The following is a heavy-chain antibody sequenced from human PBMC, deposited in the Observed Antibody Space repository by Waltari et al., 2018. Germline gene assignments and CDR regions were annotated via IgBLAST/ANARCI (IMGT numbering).Heavy chain of an antibody. J-gene: IGHJ6*04. V-gene: IGHV1-69*04. CDR1: GGTSSSSA. CDR3: ATVYVLRHFDCGIDI. CDR2: IIPILGIA. D-gene: IGHD3-9*01. Sequence: VQLVQSGAEVQQRVSAVKGSCKASGGTSSSSAISWVRQAPGQGLAWMGRIIPILGIANYGQKFKCRVKITADNSTGTAYMEVSVLLSQNTAASSCATVYVLRHFDCGIDILGNGPTVTVSS.